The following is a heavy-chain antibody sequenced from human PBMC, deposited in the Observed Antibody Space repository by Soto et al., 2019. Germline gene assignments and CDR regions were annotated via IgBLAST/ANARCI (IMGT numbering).Heavy chain of an antibody. J-gene: IGHJ5*02. D-gene: IGHD3-9*01. CDR2: ISTYNGNT. CDR3: ARVVYYDILTGRAGNWFDP. Sequence: ASVKVSCKASGYTFTSYGISWVRQAPGQGLEWMGWISTYNGNTNYAQKLQGRVTMTTDTSTSTAYMELRSLRSDDTAVYYCARVVYYDILTGRAGNWFDPWGQGTLVTVSS. V-gene: IGHV1-18*01. CDR1: GYTFTSYG.